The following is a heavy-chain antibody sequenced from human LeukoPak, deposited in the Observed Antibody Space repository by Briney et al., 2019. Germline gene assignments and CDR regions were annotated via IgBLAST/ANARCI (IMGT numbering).Heavy chain of an antibody. D-gene: IGHD6-13*01. J-gene: IGHJ4*02. CDR2: INQGGTT. Sequence: PSETLSLTCAVYGGPFSGYYWTWIRQPPGKGLEWIGEINQGGTTNYNPSLRSRVTILIDTSRNQFSLRLSSVTAADTAVYYCARGRLFSGYTGNVGHEDFDYWGQGSLVTVSS. V-gene: IGHV4-34*01. CDR3: ARGRLFSGYTGNVGHEDFDY. CDR1: GGPFSGYY.